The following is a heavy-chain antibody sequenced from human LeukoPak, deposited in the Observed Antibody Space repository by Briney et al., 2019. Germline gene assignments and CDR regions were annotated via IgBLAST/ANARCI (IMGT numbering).Heavy chain of an antibody. J-gene: IGHJ4*02. CDR1: GFTFSSYG. D-gene: IGHD3-3*01. CDR2: IWYDGSNK. Sequence: PGGSLRLSCAASGFTFSSYGMHWVRQAPGKGLEWVAVIWYDGSNKYYADSVKGRFTISRDNSKNTLYLQMNSLRAEDTAVYYCARLDRGFLEWLFFDYWGQGTLVTVSS. V-gene: IGHV3-33*01. CDR3: ARLDRGFLEWLFFDY.